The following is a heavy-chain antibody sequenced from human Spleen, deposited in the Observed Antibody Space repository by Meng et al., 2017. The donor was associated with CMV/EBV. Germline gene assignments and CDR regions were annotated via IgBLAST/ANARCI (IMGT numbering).Heavy chain of an antibody. CDR1: GYSFTDYY. D-gene: IGHD2-2*02. Sequence: ASVKVSCKASGYSFTDYYMHWVRQAPGQGLEWLGWINPNSGGTNYAQKFQGRVTMTRDTSTSTVYMELSSLRSEDTAVYFCARELCTSTSCYKAPGDYWGQGTLVTVSS. V-gene: IGHV1-2*02. J-gene: IGHJ4*02. CDR3: ARELCTSTSCYKAPGDY. CDR2: INPNSGGT.